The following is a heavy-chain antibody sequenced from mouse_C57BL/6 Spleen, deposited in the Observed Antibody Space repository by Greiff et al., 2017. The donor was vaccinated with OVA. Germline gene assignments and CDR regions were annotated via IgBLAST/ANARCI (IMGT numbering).Heavy chain of an antibody. CDR3: TRHGGEGYFGGAKDY. J-gene: IGHJ4*01. V-gene: IGHV5-2*01. CDR2: INSDGGST. Sequence: EVQRVESGGGLVQPGESLKLSCESNEYEFPSHDMSWVRKTPEKRLELVAAINSDGGSTYSPDSMARRFLISRDNTRKTLYRQMSRQRSEDTALDYCTRHGGEGYFGGAKDYWGQGTSGTVSS. CDR1: EYEFPSHD. D-gene: IGHD2-3*01.